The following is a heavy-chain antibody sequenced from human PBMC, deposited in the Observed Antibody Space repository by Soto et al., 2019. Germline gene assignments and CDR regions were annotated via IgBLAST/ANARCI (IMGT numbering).Heavy chain of an antibody. Sequence: ASVKVSCKASGYTFTSYGISWVRQAPGQGLEWMGWISAYNGNTNYAQKLQGRVTMTTETSTSTAYMELRCLRSDDTAVYYCARDGNYCSGGSCYSARFDPWGQGTLVTVSS. V-gene: IGHV1-18*01. CDR2: ISAYNGNT. CDR1: GYTFTSYG. D-gene: IGHD2-15*01. CDR3: ARDGNYCSGGSCYSARFDP. J-gene: IGHJ5*02.